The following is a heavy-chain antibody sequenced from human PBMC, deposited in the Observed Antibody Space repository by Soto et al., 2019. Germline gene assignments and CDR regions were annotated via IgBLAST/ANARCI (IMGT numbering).Heavy chain of an antibody. J-gene: IGHJ4*02. V-gene: IGHV1-2*02. D-gene: IGHD5-18*01. Sequence: ASVKVSCKASGYTFTGYYMHWVRQAPGQGLEWMGWINPNSGGTNYAQKFQGRVTMTRDTSISTAYMELSRLRSDDTAVYYCARSQEKDDGYTVDTAMVKGIDYWCQGTLVTVSS. CDR3: ARSQEKDDGYTVDTAMVKGIDY. CDR1: GYTFTGYY. CDR2: INPNSGGT.